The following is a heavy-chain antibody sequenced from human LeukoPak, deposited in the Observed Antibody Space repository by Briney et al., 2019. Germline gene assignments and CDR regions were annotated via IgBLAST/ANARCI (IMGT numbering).Heavy chain of an antibody. V-gene: IGHV4-4*02. CDR2: VYHSGST. Sequence: SETLSLTCAVSGGSISSSDWWSWVRQPPGKGLEWIGEVYHSGSTKHNPSLMSRVTMSEDKSKNQFSLGLSSVTAADTAVYYCARYVGYCSSTSCYAVDYWGQGTLVTVSS. CDR1: GGSISSSDW. D-gene: IGHD2-2*01. J-gene: IGHJ4*02. CDR3: ARYVGYCSSTSCYAVDY.